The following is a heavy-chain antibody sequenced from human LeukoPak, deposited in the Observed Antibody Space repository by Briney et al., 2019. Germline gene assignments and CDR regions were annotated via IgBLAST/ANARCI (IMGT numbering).Heavy chain of an antibody. CDR3: ARVFGPGDAFDI. V-gene: IGHV3-74*01. D-gene: IGHD2-21*01. J-gene: IGHJ3*02. CDR2: INSDGSST. CDR1: GFTFSSYW. Sequence: GGSLRLSCAASGFTFSSYWMHWVRQAPGKGLVWVSRINSDGSSTSYADSVKGRFTISRDSAKNTLYLQMNSLRAEDTAVYYCARVFGPGDAFDIWGQGTMVTVSS.